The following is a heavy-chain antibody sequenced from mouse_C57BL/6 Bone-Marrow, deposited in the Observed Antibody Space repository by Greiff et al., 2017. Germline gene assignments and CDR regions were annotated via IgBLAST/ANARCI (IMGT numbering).Heavy chain of an antibody. CDR1: GFTFSDYY. CDR2: ISNGGGST. V-gene: IGHV5-12*01. Sequence: EVMLVESGGGLVQPGGSLKLSCAASGFTFSDYYMYWVRQTPEKRLEWVAYISNGGGSTNYPDTVKGRFTISRDNAKNTLYLQMSRLKSEDTAMYYCARDGSSYRYFDVWGTGTTVTVSS. CDR3: ARDGSSYRYFDV. J-gene: IGHJ1*03. D-gene: IGHD1-1*01.